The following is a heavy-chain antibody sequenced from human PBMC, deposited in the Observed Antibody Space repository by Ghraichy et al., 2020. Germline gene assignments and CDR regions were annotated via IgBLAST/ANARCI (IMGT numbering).Heavy chain of an antibody. D-gene: IGHD1-26*01. CDR2: ISGSGGST. V-gene: IGHV3-23*01. J-gene: IGHJ4*02. Sequence: GGSLRLSCAASGFTFSSYALSWVRQAPGKGLEWVSTISGSGGSTYYADSVKGRFTISRDNSKNTLFLQMNSLRAEDTAVYYCAKETKRHSGSYYLGGAFDYWGQGTLVTVSS. CDR1: GFTFSSYA. CDR3: AKETKRHSGSYYLGGAFDY.